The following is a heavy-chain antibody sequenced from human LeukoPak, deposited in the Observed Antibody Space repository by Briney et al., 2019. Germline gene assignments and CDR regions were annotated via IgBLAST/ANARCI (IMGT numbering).Heavy chain of an antibody. D-gene: IGHD6-13*01. J-gene: IGHJ6*04. CDR3: ARDPEIAAAGSLPYYYYYGMDV. Sequence: GGSLRLSCAASGFTFSSYAMHWVRQAPGKGLEWVXVISYDGSNKYYADSVKGRFTISRDNSKNTLYLQMNSLRAEDTAVYYCARDPEIAAAGSLPYYYYYGMDVWGKGTTVTVSS. V-gene: IGHV3-30*04. CDR2: ISYDGSNK. CDR1: GFTFSSYA.